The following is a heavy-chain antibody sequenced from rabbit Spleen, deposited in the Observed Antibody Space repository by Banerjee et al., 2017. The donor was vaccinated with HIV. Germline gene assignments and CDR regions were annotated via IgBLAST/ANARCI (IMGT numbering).Heavy chain of an antibody. CDR2: IAGSSSGFT. V-gene: IGHV1S45*01. CDR1: GLDFSSSDY. J-gene: IGHJ4*01. Sequence: QEQLEESGGGLVKPEGSLTLTCMSSGLDFSSSDYMCWVRQAPGKGLEWISCIAGSSSGFTYSATWAKGRFTCSKTSSTTVTLQMTSLTVADTATYFCARGSATMTLVITGFYLNLWGQGTLVTVS. D-gene: IGHD2-1*01. CDR3: ARGSATMTLVITGFYLNL.